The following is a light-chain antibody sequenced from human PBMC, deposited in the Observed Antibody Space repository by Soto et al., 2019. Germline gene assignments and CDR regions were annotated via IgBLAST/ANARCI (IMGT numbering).Light chain of an antibody. J-gene: IGKJ1*01. Sequence: IQMTHSPSSLSASIGDKVTLTCRASQSISSYLNWYQQKPGKAPKRLIYAASSLQSGVPSRFSGSGSGTEFTLTISSLQPEDSATYYCLQHKSYPLWTFGQGTKVDI. CDR3: LQHKSYPLWT. CDR2: AAS. V-gene: IGKV1-17*01. CDR1: QSISSY.